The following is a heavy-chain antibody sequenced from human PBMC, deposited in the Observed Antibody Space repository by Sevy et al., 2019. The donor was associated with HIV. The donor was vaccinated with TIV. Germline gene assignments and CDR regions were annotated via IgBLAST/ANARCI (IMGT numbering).Heavy chain of an antibody. J-gene: IGHJ4*02. CDR2: ISYDGTIK. Sequence: GGSLRLSCAASGFTFGSYGMHWVRQAPGKGLEWVAVISYDGTIKSYADSVRGRFSISRDNADSTFYLLMDSLRAEDTAVYYCAKEGYDILTGFEPGNFDSWGQGTLVTVSS. V-gene: IGHV3-30*18. CDR3: AKEGYDILTGFEPGNFDS. D-gene: IGHD3-9*01. CDR1: GFTFGSYG.